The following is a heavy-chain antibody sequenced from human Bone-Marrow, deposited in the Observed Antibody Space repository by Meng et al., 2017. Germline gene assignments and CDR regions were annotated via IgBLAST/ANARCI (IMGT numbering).Heavy chain of an antibody. CDR3: AKSRRPGYSYGFDY. J-gene: IGHJ4*02. Sequence: GSLKISCAASGFTFSNYAMSWVRQAPGKGLEWVSVVTGSGGTIYYADFVTGRFTISRDNSKNTLYLQMKSLRDEDTAVYYCAKSRRPGYSYGFDYWGQGALVTVSS. CDR1: GFTFSNYA. V-gene: IGHV3-23*01. D-gene: IGHD5-18*01. CDR2: VTGSGGTI.